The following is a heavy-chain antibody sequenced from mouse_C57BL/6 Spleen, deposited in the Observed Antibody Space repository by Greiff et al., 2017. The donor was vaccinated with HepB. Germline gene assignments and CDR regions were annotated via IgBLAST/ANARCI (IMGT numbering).Heavy chain of an antibody. J-gene: IGHJ1*03. V-gene: IGHV5-4*01. D-gene: IGHD1-1*01. CDR1: GFTFSSYA. CDR3: ARDEVYGSSWYFDV. CDR2: ISDGGSYT. Sequence: EVMLVESGGGLVKPGGSLKLSCAASGFTFSSYAMSWVRQTPEKRLEWVATISDGGSYTYYPDNVKGRFTITRDNAKNNLYQQMSHLKSEDTAMYYFARDEVYGSSWYFDVWGTGTTVTGSS.